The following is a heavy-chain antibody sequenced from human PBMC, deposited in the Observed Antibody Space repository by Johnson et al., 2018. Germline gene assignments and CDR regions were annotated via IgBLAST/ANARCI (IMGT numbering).Heavy chain of an antibody. V-gene: IGHV3-11*04. J-gene: IGHJ6*03. Sequence: QVQLVQSGGGLVKPGGSLRLSCASSGFSFSAYFMTWIRQAPGKGLEWLSYISSRGSSIHYADSVKGRFTISRDNAKNSLSLQMNRLRAEDTAVYYCARLENEVSYWYSPAPRYYYYMDVWGKGTTVTVSS. CDR3: ARLENEVSYWYSPAPRYYYYMDV. CDR1: GFSFSAYF. CDR2: ISSRGSSI. D-gene: IGHD1-26*01.